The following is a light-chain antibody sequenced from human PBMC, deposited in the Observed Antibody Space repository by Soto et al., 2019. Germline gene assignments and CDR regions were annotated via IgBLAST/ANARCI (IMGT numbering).Light chain of an antibody. CDR2: GAS. CDR3: QQRSNWPPIT. J-gene: IGKJ5*01. V-gene: IGKV3D-20*02. CDR1: QSVSSSY. Sequence: ELVLTQSPGTLSLSPGESATLSCRGSQSVSSSYLAWYQQKPGQAPRLLIYGASTRAAGVPPRFSGSGSGTDFTLTISSLEPEDFAVYYCQQRSNWPPITCGQGTRLEIK.